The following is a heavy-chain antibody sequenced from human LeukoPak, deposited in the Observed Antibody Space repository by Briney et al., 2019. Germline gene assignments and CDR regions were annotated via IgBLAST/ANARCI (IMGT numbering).Heavy chain of an antibody. CDR1: GYTFSHHG. V-gene: IGHV1-18*01. CDR2: ISGYNGQT. CDR3: ARDIGVSQFDY. J-gene: IGHJ4*02. D-gene: IGHD3-10*01. Sequence: VASVKVSCKASGYTFSHHGISWVRQAPGQGLEWMGWISGYNGQTEYAQKFQGRVTLTTDTSTSTAYMEVRSLTSDDTAVYYCARDIGVSQFDYWGQGTLVTVSS.